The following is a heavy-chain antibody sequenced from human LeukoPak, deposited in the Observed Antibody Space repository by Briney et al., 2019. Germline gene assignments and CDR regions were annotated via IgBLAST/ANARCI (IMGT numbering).Heavy chain of an antibody. CDR3: ARSPPGRTNWNYYDY. CDR1: GFTFSDYA. J-gene: IGHJ4*02. V-gene: IGHV3-64*01. Sequence: GGSLRLSCAASGFTFSDYAMHWVRQAPGKGLEFVSVIGPIGVYTYYANSVKGRFTISRDNSKSTVSLQMGSMRDEDMAVYYCARSPPGRTNWNYYDYWGRGTLVTVSS. D-gene: IGHD1-1*01. CDR2: IGPIGVYT.